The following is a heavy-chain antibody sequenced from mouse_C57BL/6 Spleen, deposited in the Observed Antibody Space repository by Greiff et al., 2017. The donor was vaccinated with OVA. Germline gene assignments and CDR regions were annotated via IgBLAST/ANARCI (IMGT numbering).Heavy chain of an antibody. CDR2: ISSGSSTI. CDR1: GFTFSDHG. CDR3: ARWGLRYFDY. Sequence: EVKVVESGGGLVKPGGSLKLSCAASGFTFSDHGMHWVRQAPEKGLEWVAYISSGSSTIYYADTVQGRFTISRDNAKNTLFLQMTSLRAEDTALYYCARWGLRYFDYWGQGTTLTVSS. J-gene: IGHJ2*01. V-gene: IGHV5-17*01. D-gene: IGHD2-13*01.